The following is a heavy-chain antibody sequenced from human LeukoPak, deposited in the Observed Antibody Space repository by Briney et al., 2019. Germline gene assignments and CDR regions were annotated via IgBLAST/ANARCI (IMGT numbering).Heavy chain of an antibody. J-gene: IGHJ6*02. CDR1: GGSISSGGYY. D-gene: IGHD3-3*01. V-gene: IGHV4-31*03. CDR2: IYYSGST. Sequence: SQTLSLTCTVSGGSISSGGYYWSWIRQHPGKGLEWIGYIYYSGSTYYNPSLKSRVTISVDTSKNQFSLKLSSVTAADTAVYYWARDRGSLDTFWSGYYSAGMDVWGQGTTVTVSS. CDR3: ARDRGSLDTFWSGYYSAGMDV.